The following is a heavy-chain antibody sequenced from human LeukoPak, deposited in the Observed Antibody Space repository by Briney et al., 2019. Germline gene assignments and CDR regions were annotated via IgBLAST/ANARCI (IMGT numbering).Heavy chain of an antibody. J-gene: IGHJ4*02. CDR2: IYYSGST. V-gene: IGHV4-59*01. Sequence: SETLSLTCTVSGGSINNYYWSWIRQPPGKGLEWIGYIYYSGSTNYNPSLKSRVTISVDTSKNQFSLKLSSVTAADTAVYYCARVVGYSYGPFDYWGQGTLVTVSS. CDR3: ARVVGYSYGPFDY. D-gene: IGHD5-18*01. CDR1: GGSINNYY.